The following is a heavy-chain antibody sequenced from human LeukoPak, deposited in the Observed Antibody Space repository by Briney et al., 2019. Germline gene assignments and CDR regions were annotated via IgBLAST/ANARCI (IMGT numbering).Heavy chain of an antibody. CDR1: GGSISSSTYY. J-gene: IGHJ6*03. Sequence: SETLSLTCTVSGGSISSSTYYWGWIRQPRGKGLEWIGSISYSGSSYYNPSLKSQVTISVDTSKNQFSLKVSSVTAADTAVYYCARLFYDFWSGHYYYYMDVWGKGTTVTVSS. CDR2: ISYSGSS. D-gene: IGHD3-3*01. CDR3: ARLFYDFWSGHYYYYMDV. V-gene: IGHV4-39*01.